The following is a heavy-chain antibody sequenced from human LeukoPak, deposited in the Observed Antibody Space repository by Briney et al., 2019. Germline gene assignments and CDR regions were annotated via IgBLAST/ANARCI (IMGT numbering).Heavy chain of an antibody. CDR2: IYPGESYT. CDR1: GYSFTTYW. J-gene: IGHJ4*02. Sequence: ESPKISCSGSGYSFTTYWNGWGRQMPGKGLEWMGIIYPGESYTRYSPSFQGQVTIPADKSISTAYLQWSSLKASETAMYYCARSKVGDTFGYFDSWGQGTMVTVSS. CDR3: ARSKVGDTFGYFDS. V-gene: IGHV5-51*01. D-gene: IGHD1-26*01.